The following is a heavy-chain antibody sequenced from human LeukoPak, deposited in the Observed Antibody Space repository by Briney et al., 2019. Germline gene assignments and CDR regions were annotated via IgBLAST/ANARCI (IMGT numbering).Heavy chain of an antibody. Sequence: ASVKVSCKPSGYTFTRYDINWVRQATGQGVEWMGWMNPNSGKTGYAQKFQGRITMTRNTSISTDYMELSSLRSEDTSVYYCARGGSFDPWGEGTLVTVSS. CDR3: ARGGSFDP. V-gene: IGHV1-8*01. CDR2: MNPNSGKT. CDR1: GYTFTRYD. J-gene: IGHJ5*02.